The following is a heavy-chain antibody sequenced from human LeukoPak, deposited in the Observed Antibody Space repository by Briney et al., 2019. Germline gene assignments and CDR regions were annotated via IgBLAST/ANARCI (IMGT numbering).Heavy chain of an antibody. J-gene: IGHJ4*02. CDR1: GYTFTSYD. Sequence: ASVKVSCKASGYTFTSYDINWVRQATGQGLEWMGWMNPNSGNTGYAQKFQGRVTMTRNTSISTAYMELSSLRFEDTAVYYCARAQRYCSSTSCHVVYYFDYWGQGTLVTVSS. V-gene: IGHV1-8*01. CDR3: ARAQRYCSSTSCHVVYYFDY. D-gene: IGHD2-2*01. CDR2: MNPNSGNT.